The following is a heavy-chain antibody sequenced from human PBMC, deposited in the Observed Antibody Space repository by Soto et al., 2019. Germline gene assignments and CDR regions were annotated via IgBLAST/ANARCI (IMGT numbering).Heavy chain of an antibody. CDR2: IKPVSDTT. J-gene: IGHJ4*02. CDR3: ARDEGGYDILTGYYKAHHFDY. D-gene: IGHD3-9*01. Sequence: QIRLVQSGSEVAKPGSSVRVSCKASGDTFGRFNINWVRQAPGQGLEWMGGIKPVSDTTNYAPRFQGRVTFTADASTDTVYMELSSLRSEDTAIYYCARDEGGYDILTGYYKAHHFDYWGQGVPVTVSS. CDR1: GDTFGRFN. V-gene: IGHV1-69*01.